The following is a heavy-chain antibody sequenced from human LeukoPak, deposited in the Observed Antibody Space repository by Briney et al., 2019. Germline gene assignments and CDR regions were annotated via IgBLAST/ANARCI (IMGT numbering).Heavy chain of an antibody. D-gene: IGHD6-19*01. V-gene: IGHV3-30*18. Sequence: GGSLRLPCAASGFTFSSYGMRWVRQAPGKGLEWVAVISYDGSNKYYADSVKGRFTISRDNSKNTLYLQMNSLRAEDTAVYYCAKELVPFAVAVDGVAFDIWGQGTMVTVSS. CDR2: ISYDGSNK. J-gene: IGHJ3*02. CDR3: AKELVPFAVAVDGVAFDI. CDR1: GFTFSSYG.